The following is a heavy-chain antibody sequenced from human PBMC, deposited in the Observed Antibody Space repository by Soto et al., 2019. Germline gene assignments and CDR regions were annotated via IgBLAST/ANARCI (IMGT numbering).Heavy chain of an antibody. CDR2: IWYDGSNK. V-gene: IGHV3-33*03. Sequence: GGSLRLSCAASGFTFSSYGMHWVRQAPGKGLDWVGVIWYDGSNKDYAESVKGRFTISRDNSKNMLYLQMNSLRADDTAVYYCASSINWGQGTLVTVSS. CDR3: ASSIN. J-gene: IGHJ4*02. CDR1: GFTFSSYG.